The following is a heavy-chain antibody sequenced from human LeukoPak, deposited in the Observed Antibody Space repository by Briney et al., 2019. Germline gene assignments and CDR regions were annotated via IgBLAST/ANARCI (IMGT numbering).Heavy chain of an antibody. V-gene: IGHV3-21*01. J-gene: IGHJ3*02. D-gene: IGHD6-19*01. Sequence: PGGSLRLSCAASGFTFSSYSMNWVRQAPGKGLEWVSSTSSSSSYIYYADSVKGRFTISRDNAKNSLYLQMNSLRAEDTAVYYCARDQSSGLSAFDIWGQGTMVTVSS. CDR2: TSSSSSYI. CDR3: ARDQSSGLSAFDI. CDR1: GFTFSSYS.